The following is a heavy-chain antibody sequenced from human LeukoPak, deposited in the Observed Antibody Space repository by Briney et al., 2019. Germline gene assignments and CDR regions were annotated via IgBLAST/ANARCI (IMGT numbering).Heavy chain of an antibody. CDR2: MQSTGNS. V-gene: IGHV4-59*01. D-gene: IGHD5-18*01. Sequence: PSETLSLTCTVSGDSISTYHWNWIRKPPGKGLEWIGYMQSTGNSNYNPSLKNRVNIFVDMSMNHFVLNLRSVTAADTAVYYCARDKRHSYGRYFDPWGQGMLVTVSS. CDR1: GDSISTYH. J-gene: IGHJ4*02. CDR3: ARDKRHSYGRYFDP.